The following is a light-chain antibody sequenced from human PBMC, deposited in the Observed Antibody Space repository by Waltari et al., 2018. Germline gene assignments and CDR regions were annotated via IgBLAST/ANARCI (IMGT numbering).Light chain of an antibody. Sequence: DIVMTQSPLSLSVTPGEAASISCRSSQSLLHSNGYNYLDWYLQKPGQSPQLLIYLGSNRASGVPDRFSGSASGTDFTLKISRVEAEDVGVYYCMQALQTPYTFGQGTKLGIK. CDR1: QSLLHSNGYNY. J-gene: IGKJ2*01. V-gene: IGKV2-28*01. CDR3: MQALQTPYT. CDR2: LGS.